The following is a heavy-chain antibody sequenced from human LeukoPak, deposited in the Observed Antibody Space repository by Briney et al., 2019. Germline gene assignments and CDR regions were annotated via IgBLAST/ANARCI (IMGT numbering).Heavy chain of an antibody. CDR3: ARLGALMSSSWPTRFDP. V-gene: IGHV5-51*01. Sequence: GESLKISCKGSGYRYTSYWIGWVRQMPGKGLEWMGIVYPGDSDTRYSPSFQGQVTISADKSISTAYLQWSSLKASDTAMYYCARLGALMSSSWPTRFDPWGQGTLVTVSS. D-gene: IGHD6-13*01. CDR2: VYPGDSDT. J-gene: IGHJ5*02. CDR1: GYRYTSYW.